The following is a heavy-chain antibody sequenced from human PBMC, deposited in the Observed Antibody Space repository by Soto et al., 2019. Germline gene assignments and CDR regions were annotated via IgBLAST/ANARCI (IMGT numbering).Heavy chain of an antibody. CDR2: IFSNDEK. J-gene: IGHJ5*01. CDR1: GFSLNNGRMG. Sequence: QVTLKESGPVLVRPTETLTLTCTVSGFSLNNGRMGVSWIRQPPGKALEWLAHIFSNDEKSYSTSLNSRLAISVAPPMNPVVLSMPNMDPFDTATYFCARVTMEFLPLDSWRQGTLVTVSS. V-gene: IGHV2-26*01. D-gene: IGHD1-1*01. CDR3: ARVTMEFLPLDS.